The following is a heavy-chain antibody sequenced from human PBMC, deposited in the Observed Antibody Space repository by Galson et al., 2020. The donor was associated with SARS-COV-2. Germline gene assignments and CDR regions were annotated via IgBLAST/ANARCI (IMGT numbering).Heavy chain of an antibody. V-gene: IGHV3-30-3*01. CDR3: ARDLGYCSGGTCYRSGYYYYGMDV. CDR1: AFTFNTYA. D-gene: IGHD2-15*01. Sequence: GGSLRLSCTASAFTFNTYAMHWVRQAPGEGLEWVAVISYAGSNKYYADSVKGRFTISRDNSKKTRYLQMNSRRAEDTAVYYCARDLGYCSGGTCYRSGYYYYGMDVWGQGTTVTVSS. J-gene: IGHJ6*02. CDR2: ISYAGSNK.